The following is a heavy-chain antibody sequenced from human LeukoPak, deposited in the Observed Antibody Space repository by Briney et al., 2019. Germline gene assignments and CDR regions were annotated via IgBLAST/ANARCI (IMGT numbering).Heavy chain of an antibody. Sequence: GGSLRLSCSASGFTFSSYWMSWVRQAPGKGLEWVANIKEGGSEKYYVDSVKDRFTISRDNAKNPLYLQMNSLRAEDTAVYYCARVRGSCRSTSCRNEYFDYWGQGTLVTVSS. D-gene: IGHD2-2*01. J-gene: IGHJ4*02. CDR3: ARVRGSCRSTSCRNEYFDY. CDR2: IKEGGSEK. V-gene: IGHV3-7*03. CDR1: GFTFSSYW.